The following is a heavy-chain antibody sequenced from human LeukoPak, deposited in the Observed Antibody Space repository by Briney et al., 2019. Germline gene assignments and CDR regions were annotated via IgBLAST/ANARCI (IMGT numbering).Heavy chain of an antibody. CDR2: ISPSGST. V-gene: IGHV4-61*02. CDR1: GGSINGGNYY. J-gene: IGHJ6*03. Sequence: SQTLPLTCTVSGGSINGGNYYWTWLRQPAGKGLEWIGRISPSGSTNHNPSLKSRVTMSVDTSKKQFSLKLSSVTAADTAVYYCARVRGSSGSYEYYHYMDVWGKGTTVTISS. D-gene: IGHD1-26*01. CDR3: ARVRGSSGSYEYYHYMDV.